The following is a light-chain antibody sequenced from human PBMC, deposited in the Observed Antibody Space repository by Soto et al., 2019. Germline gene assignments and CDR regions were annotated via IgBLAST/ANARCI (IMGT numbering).Light chain of an antibody. CDR3: QQRSNWPRIT. CDR2: GAS. J-gene: IGKJ5*01. Sequence: ERVMTQSPATLSVSPGERATVXXRASQSVSSNLAWYQQKPGQAPRLLXYGASTRATGIPARFSGSGSGTDFTLTISSLEPEDFAVYYCQQRSNWPRITFGQGTRLEIK. CDR1: QSVSSN. V-gene: IGKV3-15*01.